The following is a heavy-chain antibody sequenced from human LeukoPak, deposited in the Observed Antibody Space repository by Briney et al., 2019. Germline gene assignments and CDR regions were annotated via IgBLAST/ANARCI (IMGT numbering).Heavy chain of an antibody. J-gene: IGHJ2*01. CDR2: IYHSGST. CDR3: ARVGWSFGYTSWYFDP. CDR1: DYSITNGYY. V-gene: IGHV4-38-2*02. Sequence: SETLSLTCTVSDYSITNGYYWGWIRQPPGKGLEWIGSIYHSGSTYYNPSLKSRVTISVDTSKNQFSLKLSSVTAADTAVYYCARVGWSFGYTSWYFDPWGRGTLVTVSS. D-gene: IGHD5-24*01.